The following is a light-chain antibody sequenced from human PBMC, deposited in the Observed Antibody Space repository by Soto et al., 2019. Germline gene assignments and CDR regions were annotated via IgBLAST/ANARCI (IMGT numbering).Light chain of an antibody. CDR1: QIISGW. Sequence: DIQMTQSPSTLSASVVDRVTITCRASQIISGWLAWYQQKPGKAPKLLIYDVSSLESGVPSRFSGSGSGTEFTLTISSLQPDDSATYYCQQLNSPITFGQGTRLEIK. J-gene: IGKJ5*01. CDR2: DVS. CDR3: QQLNSPIT. V-gene: IGKV1-5*01.